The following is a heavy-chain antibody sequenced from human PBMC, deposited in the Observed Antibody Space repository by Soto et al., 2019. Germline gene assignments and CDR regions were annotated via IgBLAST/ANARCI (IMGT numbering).Heavy chain of an antibody. D-gene: IGHD6-19*01. CDR2: INPNSGGT. CDR1: GYRFTGYY. CDR3: VRDDSAWYRGAFDL. V-gene: IGHV1-2*04. Sequence: QVQLVQSGAEVRKPGASVKVSCKASGYRFTGYYIHWVRQAPGQGLEWMGWINPNSGGTNVGQKFEDLVTMTGDTSISTVYMELRRLRFDDTAVYYCVRDDSAWYRGAFDLWGQGTLVTVSS. J-gene: IGHJ4*02.